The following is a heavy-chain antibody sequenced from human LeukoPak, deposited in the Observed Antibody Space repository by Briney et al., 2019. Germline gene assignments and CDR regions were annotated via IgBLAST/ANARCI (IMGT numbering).Heavy chain of an antibody. D-gene: IGHD6-6*01. J-gene: IGHJ6*03. CDR2: IIPNLGMA. V-gene: IGHV1-69*04. CDR3: ARDQRQLGVYYYMDV. Sequence: GASVKVSCKASGGTFSNDAISWVRQAPGQGLEWMGRIIPNLGMALYAQKFKGRVTITADKSPSTAYMELSSLTSEDTAVYFCARDQRQLGVYYYMDVWGKGTTVTVSS. CDR1: GGTFSNDA.